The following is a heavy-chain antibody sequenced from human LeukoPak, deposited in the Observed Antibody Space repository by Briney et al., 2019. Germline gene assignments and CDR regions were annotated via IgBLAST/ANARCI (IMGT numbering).Heavy chain of an antibody. CDR2: ISGSGGST. V-gene: IGHV3-23*01. J-gene: IGHJ5*02. D-gene: IGHD3-16*01. CDR3: TTDPPPPRSPEGYYDYVWGSYPDNWFDP. Sequence: PGGSLRLSCAASGFTFSSYAMSWVRQAPGKGLEWVSAISGSGGSTYYADSVKGRFTISRDNSKNTLYLQMNSLKTEDTAVYYCTTDPPPPRSPEGYYDYVWGSYPDNWFDPWGQGTLVTVSS. CDR1: GFTFSSYA.